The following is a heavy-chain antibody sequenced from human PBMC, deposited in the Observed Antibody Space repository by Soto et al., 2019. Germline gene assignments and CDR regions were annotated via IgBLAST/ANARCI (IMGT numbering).Heavy chain of an antibody. CDR3: ARGQVVAAQH. Sequence: QLQLQESGSGLVKPSPTLSLTCAVSGVSISSGGYAWSCIRQPPGKGMEWIGYIYHSGSTYYNPSLKSRVTISVDRSKNQVSLKLSSVTAADTAVYYCARGQVVAAQHWGQGTLVTVSS. V-gene: IGHV4-30-2*01. J-gene: IGHJ4*02. D-gene: IGHD2-15*01. CDR1: GVSISSGGYA. CDR2: IYHSGST.